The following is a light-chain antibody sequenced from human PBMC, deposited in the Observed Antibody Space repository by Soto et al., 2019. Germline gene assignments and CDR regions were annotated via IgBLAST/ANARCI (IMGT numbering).Light chain of an antibody. J-gene: IGKJ3*01. CDR1: QNIGSS. Sequence: DIQMTKSPSSLSASVGDRVTITCRASQNIGSSLSWYQQKPGKAPHLLIAAASTLQSGVPSRFTGSGSGTDFTLAISSLQPQDFATYYCQLSSSSPTFGPGTKVYI. V-gene: IGKV1-39*01. CDR2: AAS. CDR3: QLSSSSPT.